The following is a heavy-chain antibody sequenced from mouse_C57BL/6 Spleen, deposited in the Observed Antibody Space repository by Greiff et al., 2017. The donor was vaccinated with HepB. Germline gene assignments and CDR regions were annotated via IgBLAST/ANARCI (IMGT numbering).Heavy chain of an antibody. Sequence: QVQLQQPGAELVKPGASVKMSCKASGYTFTSYWITWVKQRPGQGLEWIGVIYPGSGSTNYNEKFKSKATLTVDTSSSTAYMPLSSLTSEDSAVYDCASDRDLYAMDYWGQGTSVTVSS. D-gene: IGHD3-2*01. V-gene: IGHV1-55*01. CDR2: IYPGSGST. CDR3: ASDRDLYAMDY. CDR1: GYTFTSYW. J-gene: IGHJ4*01.